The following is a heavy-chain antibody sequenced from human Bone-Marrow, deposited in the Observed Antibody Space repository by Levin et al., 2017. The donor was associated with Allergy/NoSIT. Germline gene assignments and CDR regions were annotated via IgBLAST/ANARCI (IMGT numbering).Heavy chain of an antibody. Sequence: PSQTLSLTCVVSGGSISRSNWWSWVRQPPGKGLEWIGEIYYSGSTNYNPSFESRATLSVDTSNNQFSLRLTSMTAADTAVYYCARGLYPGGAAYWGQGTLVTVSS. D-gene: IGHD6-13*01. V-gene: IGHV4-4*02. CDR1: GGSISRSNW. CDR2: IYYSGST. CDR3: ARGLYPGGAAY. J-gene: IGHJ4*02.